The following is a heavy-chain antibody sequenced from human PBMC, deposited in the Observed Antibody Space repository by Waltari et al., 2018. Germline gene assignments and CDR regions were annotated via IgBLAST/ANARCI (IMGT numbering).Heavy chain of an antibody. CDR3: ASLYQYYFDY. V-gene: IGHV3-53*01. D-gene: IGHD3-16*02. CDR2: IYSGGST. J-gene: IGHJ4*02. CDR1: GFTVSSNY. Sequence: EVQLVEPGGGLIQPGGSLRLSCAASGFTVSSNYMGWVRQAPGKGLEWVSVIYSGGSTYSADSVKGRFTISRDNSKNTLYLQMNSLRAEDTAVYYCASLYQYYFDYWGQGTLVTVSS.